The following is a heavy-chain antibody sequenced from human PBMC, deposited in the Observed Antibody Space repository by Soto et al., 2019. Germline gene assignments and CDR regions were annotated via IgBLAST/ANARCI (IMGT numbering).Heavy chain of an antibody. J-gene: IGHJ3*02. V-gene: IGHV5-51*01. Sequence: GASLKISCNASGYCFSFYWICRVRKMPGKDLEWMAIMYPDDSDIRYSPSFEAHVTISADRSTSTAFLQWSSLKASDTAMYYCATAYVYDFENSNYYRDAFDIWGQGTLGTVSS. CDR3: ATAYVYDFENSNYYRDAFDI. D-gene: IGHD3-22*01. CDR1: GYCFSFYW. CDR2: MYPDDSDI.